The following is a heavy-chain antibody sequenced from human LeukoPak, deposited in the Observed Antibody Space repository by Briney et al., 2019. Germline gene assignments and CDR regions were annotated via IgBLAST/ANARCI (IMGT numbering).Heavy chain of an antibody. J-gene: IGHJ4*02. Sequence: EASVKVSCKASGYTFTGYYMHWVRQAPGQGLEWMGWINPNSGGTNYAQKFQGRVTMTRDTSISTAYMELSRLRSDDTAVYYCAGEEITMVRGVIPQTPIDYWGQGTLVTVSS. V-gene: IGHV1-2*02. CDR1: GYTFTGYY. CDR2: INPNSGGT. D-gene: IGHD3-10*01. CDR3: AGEEITMVRGVIPQTPIDY.